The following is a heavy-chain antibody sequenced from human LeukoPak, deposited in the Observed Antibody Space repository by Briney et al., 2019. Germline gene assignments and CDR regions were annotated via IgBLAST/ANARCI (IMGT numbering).Heavy chain of an antibody. J-gene: IGHJ5*02. CDR2: IIPIFGTA. Sequence: ASVKVSCKASGGTFSSYAISWVRQAPGQGREWMGRIIPIFGTANYAQKFQGRVTITTDESTSTAYMELSSLRSEDTAVYYCANHITGTTSWFDPWGQGTLVTVSS. V-gene: IGHV1-69*05. CDR1: GGTFSSYA. CDR3: ANHITGTTSWFDP. D-gene: IGHD1-7*01.